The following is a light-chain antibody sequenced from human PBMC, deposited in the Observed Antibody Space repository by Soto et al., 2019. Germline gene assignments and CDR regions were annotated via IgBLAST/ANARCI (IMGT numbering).Light chain of an antibody. Sequence: QSALTQPASVSGSPGQLITISCTGTSSDVGDYNYVSWYQQHPGKAPKLMIYDVSNRPSGVSNRFSGSKSGSTASLTISGLQAEDEADYYCSSYTSSTTRVFGTGTKVTVL. V-gene: IGLV2-14*01. CDR2: DVS. CDR3: SSYTSSTTRV. CDR1: SSDVGDYNY. J-gene: IGLJ1*01.